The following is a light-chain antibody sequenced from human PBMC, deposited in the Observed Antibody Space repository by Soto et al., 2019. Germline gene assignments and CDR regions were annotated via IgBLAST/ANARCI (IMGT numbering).Light chain of an antibody. J-gene: IGLJ1*01. CDR1: NSDVGSYNY. V-gene: IGLV2-14*01. CDR2: DVS. Sequence: QSALTQPASVSRSPGQSITISCTGTNSDVGSYNYVSWYQQHPGKAPKLMIYDVSNRPSGVSNRFSGSKSGNTASLTISGLQAEDEADYYCSSYTGSSTLSVFGTGTKVTVL. CDR3: SSYTGSSTLSV.